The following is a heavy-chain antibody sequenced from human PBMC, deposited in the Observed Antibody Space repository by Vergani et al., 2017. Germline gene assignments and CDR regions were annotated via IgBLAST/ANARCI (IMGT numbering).Heavy chain of an antibody. V-gene: IGHV3-23*04. D-gene: IGHD1-26*01. Sequence: EVQLVESGGGLVKPGGSLRLSCAASGFTFSSYSMSWVRQAQGKGLEWVSAISGSGGSTYYADSVKGRFTISRDNSKNTLYLQMNSLRAEDTAVYYCAKDRLTPLLVGATGPFDYWGQGTLVTVSS. J-gene: IGHJ4*02. CDR1: GFTFSSYS. CDR2: ISGSGGST. CDR3: AKDRLTPLLVGATGPFDY.